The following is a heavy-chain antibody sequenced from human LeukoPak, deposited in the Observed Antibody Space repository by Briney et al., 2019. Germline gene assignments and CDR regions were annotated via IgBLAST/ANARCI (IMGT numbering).Heavy chain of an antibody. J-gene: IGHJ4*02. V-gene: IGHV1-18*01. CDR1: GYTFTSYG. CDR2: ISAYNGNT. Sequence: ASVKVSCKASGYTFTSYGISWVRQAPGQGLDWMGWISAYNGNTNYAQKLQGRVTMTTDTSTSTAYMELRSLRSDDTAVYYCAREGMDYGDYYFDYWGQGTLVTVSS. D-gene: IGHD4-17*01. CDR3: AREGMDYGDYYFDY.